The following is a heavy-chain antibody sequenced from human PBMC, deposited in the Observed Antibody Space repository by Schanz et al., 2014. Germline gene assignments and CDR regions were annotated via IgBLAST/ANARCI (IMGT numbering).Heavy chain of an antibody. CDR3: SKDKQGSRSDDS. J-gene: IGHJ5*01. V-gene: IGHV3-33*06. CDR1: GFTFSDHW. CDR2: IWHDGSGK. Sequence: VQLVESGGALVQPGGSLRLSCSASGFTFSDHWMSWVRQPPGKGLGWVAVIWHDGSGKYYADSVKGRFTISRDNSKNTLYLEMNRLRVDDTAVYYCSKDKQGSRSDDSWGQGTLVTVSS. D-gene: IGHD2-15*01.